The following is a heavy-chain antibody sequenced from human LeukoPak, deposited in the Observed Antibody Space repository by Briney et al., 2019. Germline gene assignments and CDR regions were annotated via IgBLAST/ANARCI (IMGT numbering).Heavy chain of an antibody. J-gene: IGHJ4*02. CDR2: ISGSGGST. CDR3: AKFRGTTVTNFDY. V-gene: IGHV3-23*01. Sequence: GGSLRLSCAASGFTVSSYAMSWVRQAQGKGLEWVSAISGSGGSTYYADSVKGRFTISRDNSKNTLYLQMNSLRAEDTAVYYCAKFRGTTVTNFDYWGQGTLVTVSS. D-gene: IGHD4-11*01. CDR1: GFTVSSYA.